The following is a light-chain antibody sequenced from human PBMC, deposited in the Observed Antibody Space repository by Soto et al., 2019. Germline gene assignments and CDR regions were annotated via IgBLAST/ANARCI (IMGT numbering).Light chain of an antibody. CDR3: QLYGSSHMFS. CDR2: QTS. J-gene: IGKJ2*01. Sequence: EIILTQSPGTLSLSPGERATLSCRGSQSLSREFLAWYQQKPGQAPRLLMYQTSSRASGVPDRFSGSGSGTDFILTISRLEPEDFAVYYCQLYGSSHMFSFGQGTKLEIK. V-gene: IGKV3-20*01. CDR1: QSLSREF.